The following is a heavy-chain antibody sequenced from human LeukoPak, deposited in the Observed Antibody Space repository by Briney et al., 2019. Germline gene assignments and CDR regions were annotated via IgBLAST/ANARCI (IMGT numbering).Heavy chain of an antibody. D-gene: IGHD2-15*01. J-gene: IGHJ3*02. CDR2: NSSSSSYI. V-gene: IGHV3-21*01. CDR1: GFTFSSYS. Sequence: GGSLRLSCAASGFTFSSYSMNWVRQAPGKGLEWVSSNSSSSSYIYYADSVKGRFTISRDNAKNSLYLQMNSLRAEDTAVYYCARDRGYCSGGSCYSNALDIWGQGTMVTVSS. CDR3: ARDRGYCSGGSCYSNALDI.